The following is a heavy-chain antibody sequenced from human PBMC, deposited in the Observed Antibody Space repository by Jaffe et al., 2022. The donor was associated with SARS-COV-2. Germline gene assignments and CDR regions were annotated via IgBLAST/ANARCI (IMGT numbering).Heavy chain of an antibody. CDR3: AKDLRRFLEWLLTY. D-gene: IGHD3-3*01. J-gene: IGHJ4*02. CDR2: ISYDGSNK. V-gene: IGHV3-30*18. CDR1: GFTFSSYG. Sequence: QVQLVESGGGVVQPGRSLRLSCAASGFTFSSYGMHWVRQAPGKGLEWVAVISYDGSNKYYADSVKGRFTISRDNSKNTLYLQMNSLRAEDTAVYYCAKDLRRFLEWLLTYWGQGTLVTVSS.